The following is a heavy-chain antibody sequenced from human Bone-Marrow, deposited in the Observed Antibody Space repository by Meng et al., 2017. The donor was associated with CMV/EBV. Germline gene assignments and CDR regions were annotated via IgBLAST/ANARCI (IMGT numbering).Heavy chain of an antibody. CDR1: GYSVSSNSAA. CDR3: AGRITGTTDYYYYGMDV. D-gene: IGHD1-14*01. CDR2: TYYRSKWYN. V-gene: IGHV6-1*01. Sequence: SETLSLTFSISGYSVSSNSAAWNWIRQSPSRGLEWLGRTYYRSKWYNDYAVSVKSRITINPDTSKNQFSLQLNSVTPEDTAVYYCAGRITGTTDYYYYGMDVWGQATTATVSS. J-gene: IGHJ6*02.